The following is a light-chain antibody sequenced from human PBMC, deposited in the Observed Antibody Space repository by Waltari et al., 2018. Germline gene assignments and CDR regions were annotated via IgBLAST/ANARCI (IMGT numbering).Light chain of an antibody. CDR2: EVS. V-gene: IGLV2-14*01. Sequence: QSALTQPASVSGSPGQSITISCTGTSSDVGGYNYVSWYQQHPGQAPKLMIYEVSNRPAGVSNRFSGSTSGNTASLTISGLQAEDEADYYCSSYTSSSSVVFGGGTKLTVL. CDR3: SSYTSSSSVV. J-gene: IGLJ2*01. CDR1: SSDVGGYNY.